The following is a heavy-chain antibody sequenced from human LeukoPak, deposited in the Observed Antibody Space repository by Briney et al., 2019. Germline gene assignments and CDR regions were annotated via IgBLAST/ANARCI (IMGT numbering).Heavy chain of an antibody. J-gene: IGHJ4*02. CDR3: ARLVGATLFDY. V-gene: IGHV3-7*01. Sequence: GGSLRLSCAASGFTLNSYLMSWVRQAPGRGLEWVANINKDGSEENYLDSVKGRFTVSRDNAKNSLYLQMNSLRGEDTAVYYCARLVGATLFDYWGQGTLVTVSS. D-gene: IGHD1-26*01. CDR2: INKDGSEE. CDR1: GFTLNSYL.